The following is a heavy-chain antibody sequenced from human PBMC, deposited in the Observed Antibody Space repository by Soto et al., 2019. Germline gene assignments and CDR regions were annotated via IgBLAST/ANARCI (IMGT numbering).Heavy chain of an antibody. D-gene: IGHD3-16*01. V-gene: IGHV3-23*01. Sequence: EVQLLESGGGLVQPGGSLRLSCAASGFTFSDYGMNWIRQAPGKGLEWVSTISGSGDSAYYADSVKGRFTISRDNSKNTLYLQMDSLRGEDTAVYYCATKITFGGVSDYWGQGTLVTVSS. CDR2: ISGSGDSA. CDR3: ATKITFGGVSDY. J-gene: IGHJ4*02. CDR1: GFTFSDYG.